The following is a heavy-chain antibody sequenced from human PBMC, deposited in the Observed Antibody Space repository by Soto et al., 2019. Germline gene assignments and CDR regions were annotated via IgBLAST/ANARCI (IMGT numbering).Heavy chain of an antibody. CDR2: INPNSGDT. J-gene: IGHJ4*02. D-gene: IGHD5-18*01. V-gene: IGHV1-2*02. Sequence: GASVKVSCKASGYTFTGYYIHWVRQAPGQGLEWMGWINPNSGDTHYAQKFRGRVTVTTDTSITTAYMELSRLTSDDTAVYYCARDPAYRYGYDEYWGQGTLVTVSS. CDR1: GYTFTGYY. CDR3: ARDPAYRYGYDEY.